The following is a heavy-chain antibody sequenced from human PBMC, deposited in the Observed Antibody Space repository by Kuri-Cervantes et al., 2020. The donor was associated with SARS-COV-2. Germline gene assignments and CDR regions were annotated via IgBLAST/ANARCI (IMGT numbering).Heavy chain of an antibody. CDR1: GYTFSGGYY. V-gene: IGHV1-2*04. Sequence: ASVKVSCKASGYTFSGGYYMYWVRQAPGQGLEWMGWINPNSGGTNYAQKFQGWVTMTRDTSISTAYMELSRLRSDDTAVYYCARGMVRGVIQYYYYGMDVSVQGTAVTVSS. D-gene: IGHD3-10*01. CDR2: INPNSGGT. CDR3: ARGMVRGVIQYYYYGMDV. J-gene: IGHJ6*02.